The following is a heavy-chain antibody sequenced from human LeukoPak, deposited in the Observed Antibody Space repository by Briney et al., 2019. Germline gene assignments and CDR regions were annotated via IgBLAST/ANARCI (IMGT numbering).Heavy chain of an antibody. Sequence: PGGTLRLSCGASGFTFSSYGMNWVRQAPGKGLEWVSVISGSGGSTYYADSVKGRFTVSRDNSKNTVYLRMNSLRDEDTAVYYCAKGPRTVRFGDRHKGMFDYWGQGTLVTVSS. CDR3: AKGPRTVRFGDRHKGMFDY. D-gene: IGHD3-10*01. CDR1: GFTFSSYG. J-gene: IGHJ4*02. V-gene: IGHV3-23*01. CDR2: ISGSGGST.